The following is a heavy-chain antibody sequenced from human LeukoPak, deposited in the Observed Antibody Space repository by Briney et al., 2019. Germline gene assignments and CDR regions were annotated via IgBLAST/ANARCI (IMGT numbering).Heavy chain of an antibody. J-gene: IGHJ3*02. CDR3: ARGLGLTMIVSPFDI. D-gene: IGHD3-22*01. CDR2: IYYSGST. V-gene: IGHV4-59*01. CDR1: GGSISSYY. Sequence: SETLSLTCTVSGGSISSYYWSWIRQPPGKGLEWIGYIYYSGSTNYNPSLKSRVTISVDTSKNQFSLKLSSVTAADTAVYYCARGLGLTMIVSPFDIWGQGTMVTVSS.